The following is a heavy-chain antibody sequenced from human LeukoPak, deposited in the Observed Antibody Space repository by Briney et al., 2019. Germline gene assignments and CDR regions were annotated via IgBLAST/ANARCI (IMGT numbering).Heavy chain of an antibody. D-gene: IGHD3-10*01. J-gene: IGHJ4*02. Sequence: PGGSLRLSCAASGFTFSSYAMSWVRQAPGKGLEWVSAISGSGGSTYYADSVKGRFTISRDNSKNTLYLQMNSLRAEDTAVYYCASLIWFGELLDYWGQGTLVTVSS. V-gene: IGHV3-23*01. CDR1: GFTFSSYA. CDR2: ISGSGGST. CDR3: ASLIWFGELLDY.